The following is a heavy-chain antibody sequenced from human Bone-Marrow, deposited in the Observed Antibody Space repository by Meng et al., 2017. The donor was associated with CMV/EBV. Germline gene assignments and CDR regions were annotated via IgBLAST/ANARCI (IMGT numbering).Heavy chain of an antibody. CDR1: GGSFSGYY. J-gene: IGHJ5*02. CDR3: ARGGTRYCSSTSCYPNNWFDP. CDR2: INHSGST. D-gene: IGHD2-2*01. V-gene: IGHV4-34*01. Sequence: GSLRLSCAVYGGSFSGYYWSWIRQPPGKGLEWIGEINHSGSTNYNPSLKSRVTISVDTSKNQFSLKLSSVTAADTAVYYCARGGTRYCSSTSCYPNNWFDPRGQGTLVTVSS.